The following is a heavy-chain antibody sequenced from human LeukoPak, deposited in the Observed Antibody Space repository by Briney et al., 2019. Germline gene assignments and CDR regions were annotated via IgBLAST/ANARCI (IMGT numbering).Heavy chain of an antibody. V-gene: IGHV3-23*01. Sequence: GGSLRLSCAASGFTFNTYGMSWVRQAPGKGLEWVSGISGSGGATYYADSVKGRFTISRDDPHNTLYLQMNSLRAEDTAVYYCARESIAAAGMFDYWGQGTLVTVSS. J-gene: IGHJ4*02. CDR3: ARESIAAAGMFDY. CDR2: ISGSGGAT. D-gene: IGHD6-13*01. CDR1: GFTFNTYG.